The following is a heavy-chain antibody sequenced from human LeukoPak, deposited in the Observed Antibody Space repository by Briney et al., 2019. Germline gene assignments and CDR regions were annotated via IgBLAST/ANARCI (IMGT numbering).Heavy chain of an antibody. CDR3: AGVLRFLEWLSRPNWFDP. D-gene: IGHD3-3*01. CDR2: IYYSGST. V-gene: IGHV4-39*01. J-gene: IGHJ5*02. CDR1: GGSISSSSYY. Sequence: SETLSLTCTVSGGSISSSSYYWGWIRQPPGKGLEWIGSIYYSGSTYYNPSLKSRVTISADTSKNQFSLKLSSVTAADTAVYYCAGVLRFLEWLSRPNWFDPWGQGTLVTVSS.